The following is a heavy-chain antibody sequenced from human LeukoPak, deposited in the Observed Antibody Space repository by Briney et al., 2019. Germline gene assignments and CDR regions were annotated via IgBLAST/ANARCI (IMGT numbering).Heavy chain of an antibody. CDR1: GGSFSGYY. CDR2: INHSGST. D-gene: IGHD6-19*01. CDR3: ARAPRFYSSGWLYYYYYYGMDV. J-gene: IGHJ6*02. V-gene: IGHV4-34*01. Sequence: SETLSLTCAVYGGSFSGYYWSWIRQPPGKGLEWIGEINHSGSTNYNPSLKSRVTISVDTSKNQFSLKLSSVTAADTAVYYCARAPRFYSSGWLYYYYYYGMDVWGQGTTVTVSS.